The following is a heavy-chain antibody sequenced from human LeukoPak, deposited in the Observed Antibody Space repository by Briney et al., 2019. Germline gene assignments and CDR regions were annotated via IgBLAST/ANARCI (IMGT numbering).Heavy chain of an antibody. J-gene: IGHJ5*02. D-gene: IGHD6-13*01. V-gene: IGHV4-59*12. CDR3: ARAGVGQQLVNWFDP. CDR1: GGSISSYY. Sequence: SETLSLTCTVSGGSISSYYWSWIRQPPGKGLEWIGYIYYSGSTNYNPSLKSRVPISVDTSKNQFSLKLSSVTAADTAVYYCARAGVGQQLVNWFDPWGQGTLVTVSS. CDR2: IYYSGST.